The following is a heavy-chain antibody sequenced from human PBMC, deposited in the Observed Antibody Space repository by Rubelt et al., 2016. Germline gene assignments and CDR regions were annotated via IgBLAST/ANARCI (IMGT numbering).Heavy chain of an antibody. CDR2: IYYSGTT. J-gene: IGHJ4*01. V-gene: IGHV4-34*02. D-gene: IGHD6-13*01. Sequence: QVQLQQWGAGLLKPSETLSLTCAVYGGSFSGYYWSWSRLSPGRGLEWIGSIYYSGTTNYNPSLKSRVTTSVDPSKSQFSRKLSSVTAADTAVYYCARDEPAALVDYWGQGTLVTVSS. CDR1: GGSFSGYY. CDR3: ARDEPAALVDY.